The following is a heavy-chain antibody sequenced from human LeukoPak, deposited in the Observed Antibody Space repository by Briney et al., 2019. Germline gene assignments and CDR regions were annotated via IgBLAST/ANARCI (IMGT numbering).Heavy chain of an antibody. CDR3: ARDQDYVWGSSHIDY. D-gene: IGHD3-16*01. CDR1: GGSFSGYY. V-gene: IGHV4-34*01. J-gene: IGHJ4*02. Sequence: PSETLSLTCAVYGGSFSGYYWSWIRQPPGKGLEWIGEINHSGSTNYNPSLKSRVTISVDTSKNQFSLKLSSVTPEDTAVYYCARDQDYVWGSSHIDYWGQGTLVTVSS. CDR2: INHSGST.